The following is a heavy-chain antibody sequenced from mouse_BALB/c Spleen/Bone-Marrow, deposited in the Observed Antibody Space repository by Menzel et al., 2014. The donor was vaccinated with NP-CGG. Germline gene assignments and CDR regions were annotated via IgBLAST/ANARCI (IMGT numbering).Heavy chain of an antibody. V-gene: IGHV14-3*02. J-gene: IGHJ3*01. CDR2: IDPANGNT. D-gene: IGHD2-14*01. CDR3: ARYDYRYSWFAY. CDR1: GFNIKDTY. Sequence: EVKLQESGAELVKPGASVKLSCTASGFNIKDTYMHWVKQRPEQGLEWIGRIDPANGNTKYDLKFQGKATITTDTSSNTAYLQLRSLTSEDTAVYYCARYDYRYSWFAYWGQGTLVTVSA.